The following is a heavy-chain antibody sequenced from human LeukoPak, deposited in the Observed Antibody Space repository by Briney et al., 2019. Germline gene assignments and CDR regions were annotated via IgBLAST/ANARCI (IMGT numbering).Heavy chain of an antibody. CDR3: ARDAHGGDY. Sequence: SETLSLTCTVSGGSISSSCYYWGWIRQPPGKGLEWIGSIYYSGSTYYNPSLKSRVTISVDTSKNQFSLKLSSVTAADTAVYYCARDAHGGDYWGQGTLVTVSS. CDR1: GGSISSSCYY. V-gene: IGHV4-39*07. J-gene: IGHJ4*02. CDR2: IYYSGST.